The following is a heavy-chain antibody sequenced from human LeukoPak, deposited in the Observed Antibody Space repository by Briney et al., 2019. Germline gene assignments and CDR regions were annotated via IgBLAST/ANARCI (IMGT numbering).Heavy chain of an antibody. V-gene: IGHV3-33*01. CDR1: GFSFNIYG. Sequence: PGGSLRLSCAASGFSFNIYGMHWVRQAPGKGLGWVAVIWHDGSSQFYADSVKGRFTISRDNSKNTVSLQMNSLRVEDTAVYHCARDFHYGSGTYPFDYWGQGTLVTVSS. D-gene: IGHD3-10*01. CDR3: ARDFHYGSGTYPFDY. CDR2: IWHDGSSQ. J-gene: IGHJ4*02.